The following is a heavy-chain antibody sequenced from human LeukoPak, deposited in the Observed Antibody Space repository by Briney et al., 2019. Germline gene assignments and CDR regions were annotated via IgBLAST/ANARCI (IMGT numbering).Heavy chain of an antibody. CDR2: IKSKTDGGTT. CDR3: TRGAGYSSGWYHFDY. V-gene: IGHV3-15*01. Sequence: GGSLRLSCAASGFTFSNAWMSWVRLAPGKGLEWVGRIKSKTDGGTTDYAAPVKGRFTISRDDSKNTLYMQMNSLKTEDTAVYYCTRGAGYSSGWYHFDYWGQGSLVTVSS. D-gene: IGHD6-19*01. CDR1: GFTFSNAW. J-gene: IGHJ4*02.